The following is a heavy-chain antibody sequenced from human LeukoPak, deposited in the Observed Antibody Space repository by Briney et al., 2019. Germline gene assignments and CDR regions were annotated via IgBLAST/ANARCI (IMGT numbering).Heavy chain of an antibody. Sequence: GGSLRPSCAASGFTFSSYWMHWVRQAPGKGLVWVSRINSDGSSTSYADSVKGRFTISRDNAKNTLYLQMNSLRAEDTAVYYCARGTTYYYDSSGYVWFDPWGQGTLVTVSS. J-gene: IGHJ5*02. CDR2: INSDGSST. V-gene: IGHV3-74*01. CDR3: ARGTTYYYDSSGYVWFDP. CDR1: GFTFSSYW. D-gene: IGHD3-22*01.